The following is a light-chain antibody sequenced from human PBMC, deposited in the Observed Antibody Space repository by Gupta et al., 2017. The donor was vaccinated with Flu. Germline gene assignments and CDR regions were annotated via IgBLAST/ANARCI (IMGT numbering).Light chain of an antibody. CDR3: QHFGT. Sequence: DIQMTQSPSTLSASVGDRVTISCRASQSISSWLAWYQQKPGEAPKLLIYKASTLESGVPSRFSGSGSGTEFSLTISTLQPDDVATYYCQHFGTFGQGTKVDIK. V-gene: IGKV1-5*03. J-gene: IGKJ1*01. CDR1: QSISSW. CDR2: KAS.